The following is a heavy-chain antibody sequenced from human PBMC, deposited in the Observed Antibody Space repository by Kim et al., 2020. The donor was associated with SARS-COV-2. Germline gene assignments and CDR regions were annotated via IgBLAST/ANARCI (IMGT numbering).Heavy chain of an antibody. Sequence: SVKVSCKASGGTFSSYAISWVRQAPGQGLEWMGRIIPILGIANYAQKFQGRVTITADKSTSTAYMELSSLRSEDTAVYYCARETGDIVVPGLYYYGMDVWGQGTTVTVSS. J-gene: IGHJ6*02. CDR2: IIPILGIA. V-gene: IGHV1-69*04. CDR3: ARETGDIVVPGLYYYGMDV. D-gene: IGHD2-15*01. CDR1: GGTFSSYA.